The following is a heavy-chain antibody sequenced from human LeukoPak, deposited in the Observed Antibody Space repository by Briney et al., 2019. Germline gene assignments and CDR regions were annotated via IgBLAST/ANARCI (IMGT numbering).Heavy chain of an antibody. CDR2: IYYSGST. D-gene: IGHD1-14*01. J-gene: IGHJ5*02. V-gene: IGHV4-59*12. CDR3: ARGGNRRWFDP. Sequence: SETLSLTCTVSGGSISSFYWSWIRQPPGKGLEWIGYIYYSGSTNYNPSLKSRVTISVDTSKNQFSLKLSSVTAADTAVYYCARGGNRRWFDPWGQGTLVTVSS. CDR1: GGSISSFY.